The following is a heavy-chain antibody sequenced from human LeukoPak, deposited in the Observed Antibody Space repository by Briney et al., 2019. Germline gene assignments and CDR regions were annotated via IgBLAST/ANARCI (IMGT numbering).Heavy chain of an antibody. V-gene: IGHV3-23*01. CDR1: GFNFSSYA. D-gene: IGHD3-22*01. CDR2: IGPPGDSP. CDR3: ARRDYYDSSGYYRPPRYMDV. J-gene: IGHJ6*03. Sequence: GGSLRLSCAASGFNFSSYAMTWVRQAPGRGLEWVSAIGPPGDSPKYADSVKGRFTISRDNSKNTLYLEMNSLRGEDTAVYYCARRDYYDSSGYYRPPRYMDVWGKGTTVTVSS.